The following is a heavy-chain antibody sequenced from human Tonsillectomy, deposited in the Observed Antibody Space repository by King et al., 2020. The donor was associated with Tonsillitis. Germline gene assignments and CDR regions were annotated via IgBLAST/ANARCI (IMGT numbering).Heavy chain of an antibody. J-gene: IGHJ3*02. CDR3: AKVVYGSGSYSSDAFDI. CDR1: GFTFSSYA. D-gene: IGHD3-10*01. CDR2: ISGSGGST. V-gene: IGHV3-23*04. Sequence: VQLVESGGGLAQPGGSLRLSCAASGFTFSSYAMSWVRQAPEKGLEWVSSISGSGGSTYYADSVKGRFTISRDNSKNQLSLQMNSLRAEETAVYYCAKVVYGSGSYSSDAFDIWGQGTMVTVSS.